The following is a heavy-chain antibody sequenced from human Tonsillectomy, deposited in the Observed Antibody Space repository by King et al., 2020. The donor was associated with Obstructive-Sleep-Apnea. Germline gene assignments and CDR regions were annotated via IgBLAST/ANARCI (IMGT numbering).Heavy chain of an antibody. D-gene: IGHD2-21*02. CDR3: ARRYCGGDCYSSEGYYYGMDV. Sequence: VQLVESGGGLVQPGGSLRLSCAASGFTFSSYWMHWVRQAPGKGLVWVSRINSDGSSTSYADSVKGRFTISRDNAKNTLYLKMNSLRAEDTAVYYCARRYCGGDCYSSEGYYYGMDVWGQGTTVTVSS. J-gene: IGHJ6*02. CDR1: GFTFSSYW. V-gene: IGHV3-74*01. CDR2: INSDGSST.